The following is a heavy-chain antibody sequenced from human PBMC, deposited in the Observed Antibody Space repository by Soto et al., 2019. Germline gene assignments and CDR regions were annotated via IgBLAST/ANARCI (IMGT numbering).Heavy chain of an antibody. J-gene: IGHJ3*01. Sequence: QVQLQESGPGLVKPSGTLSLTCAVSGDSISNSRWWTWVRQPPGKGLEWIGDIFHSGDTNYNPSLKSRVFISVDKSQNLFSLKVSSVTAADTAVYYCAYGTGWYRHDVWGQGTLVTVSS. CDR1: GDSISNSRW. V-gene: IGHV4-4*02. CDR2: IFHSGDT. CDR3: AYGTGWYRHDV. D-gene: IGHD6-19*01.